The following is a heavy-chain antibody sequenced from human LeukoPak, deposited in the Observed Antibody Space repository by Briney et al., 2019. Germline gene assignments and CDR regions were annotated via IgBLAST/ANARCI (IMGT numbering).Heavy chain of an antibody. CDR3: AKGDYSITFDY. CDR1: GFTFSSYF. V-gene: IGHV3-23*01. J-gene: IGHJ4*02. D-gene: IGHD4-17*01. Sequence: GGSLRLSCAASGFTFSSYFMSWVRQAPGKGLEWVSAIRGSGGSTYYADSVKGRFTISRDNSKNTLYLQMNSLRAEDTAVYYCAKGDYSITFDYWGQGTLVTVSS. CDR2: IRGSGGST.